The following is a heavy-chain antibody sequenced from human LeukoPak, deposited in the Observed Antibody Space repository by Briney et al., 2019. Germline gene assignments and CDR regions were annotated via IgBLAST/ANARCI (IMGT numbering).Heavy chain of an antibody. D-gene: IGHD7-27*01. CDR1: GYTFTNYY. Sequence: ASVKVSCKASGYTFTNYYIHCVRQAPGQGLEWMGLINPGGGSTTYSQKFQGRVTMTRDTSTSTVYMELNNLRSEDTALYYCARARTGDSDYWGQGTLVTVSS. V-gene: IGHV1-46*01. CDR3: ARARTGDSDY. J-gene: IGHJ4*02. CDR2: INPGGGST.